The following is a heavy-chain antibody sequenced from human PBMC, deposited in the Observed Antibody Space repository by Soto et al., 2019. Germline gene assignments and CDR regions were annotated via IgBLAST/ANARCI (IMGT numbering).Heavy chain of an antibody. Sequence: GGSLRLSCAASGFTFSNYSMNWVRQAPGKGLVWVSHINSDGSDTSYADSVKGRFTISRDNAKNTLYLHMNSLSAEDTAVYYCARDRGCSGGICYRDLGYWGQGTLVTVSS. CDR3: ARDRGCSGGICYRDLGY. CDR2: INSDGSDT. D-gene: IGHD2-15*01. CDR1: GFTFSNYS. V-gene: IGHV3-74*01. J-gene: IGHJ4*02.